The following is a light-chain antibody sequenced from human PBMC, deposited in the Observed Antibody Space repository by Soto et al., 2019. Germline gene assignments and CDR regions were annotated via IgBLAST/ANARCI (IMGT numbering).Light chain of an antibody. J-gene: IGKJ4*01. V-gene: IGKV3-20*01. CDR3: QQYGRSPFT. CDR2: DAS. CDR1: QSVSSSY. Sequence: IVLTQSPGTLSLSPGERATLSCRARQSVSSSYLAWYQQVPGQAPRLLIYDASSRATGIPDRFSGSGSGTDFTLTISRLEPEDFAMYYCQQYGRSPFTFGGGTKVEIK.